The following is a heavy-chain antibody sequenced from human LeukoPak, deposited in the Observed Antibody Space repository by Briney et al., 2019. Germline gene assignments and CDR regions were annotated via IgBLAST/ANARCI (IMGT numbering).Heavy chain of an antibody. D-gene: IGHD6-19*01. V-gene: IGHV3-15*07. CDR1: GFTFSNAW. Sequence: GGSLRLSCAASGFTFSNAWMNWVRQAPGKGLEWVGRIKSKTDGGTTDYAAPVKGRFTISRDDSKSIAYLQMNSLKTEDTAVYYCTREQWLVPHFDYWGQGTLVTVSS. CDR2: IKSKTDGGTT. CDR3: TREQWLVPHFDY. J-gene: IGHJ4*02.